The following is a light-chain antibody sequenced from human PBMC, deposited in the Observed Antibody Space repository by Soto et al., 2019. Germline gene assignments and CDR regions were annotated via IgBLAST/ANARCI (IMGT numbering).Light chain of an antibody. J-gene: IGLJ2*01. Sequence: QSVLTQPPSASGTPGQRVTISCSGSSSNIGGNYVYWYQQLPGTVPQLLIYRNSERRSGVADRFSGSNSGTSASLAISGRRSEDDADYYCAAWDDSLSGVVFGGGTKVTVL. CDR1: SSNIGGNY. V-gene: IGLV1-47*01. CDR2: RNS. CDR3: AAWDDSLSGVV.